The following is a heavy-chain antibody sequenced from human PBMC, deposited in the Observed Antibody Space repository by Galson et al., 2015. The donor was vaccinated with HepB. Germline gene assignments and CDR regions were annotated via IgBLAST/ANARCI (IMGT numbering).Heavy chain of an antibody. CDR3: ARESQKRYNWNYWGHYYYYGMDV. J-gene: IGHJ6*02. Sequence: SLRLSCAASGFTFSSYGMHWVRQAPGKGLEWVAVIWYDGSNKYYADSVKGRFTISRDNSKNTLYLQMNSLRAEDTAVYYCARESQKRYNWNYWGHYYYYGMDVWGQGTTVTVSS. D-gene: IGHD1-7*01. V-gene: IGHV3-33*01. CDR2: IWYDGSNK. CDR1: GFTFSSYG.